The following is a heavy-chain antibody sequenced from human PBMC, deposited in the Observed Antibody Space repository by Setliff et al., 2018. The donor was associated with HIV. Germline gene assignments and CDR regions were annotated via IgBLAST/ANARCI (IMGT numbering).Heavy chain of an antibody. CDR3: AREIPYSFGYYFDY. D-gene: IGHD5-18*01. J-gene: IGHJ4*02. V-gene: IGHV4-61*02. CDR1: GGSISSGGYY. CDR2: IYTSGST. Sequence: LSLTCTVSGGSISSGGYYWSWIRQPAGKGLEWTGRIYTSGSTNYNPSLKSRLTISVDTSKNQFSLTLSSVTAADTAVYYCAREIPYSFGYYFDYWGQGTLVTVSS.